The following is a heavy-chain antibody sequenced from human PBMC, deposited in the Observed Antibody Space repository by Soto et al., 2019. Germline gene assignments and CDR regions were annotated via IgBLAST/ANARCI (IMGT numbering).Heavy chain of an antibody. J-gene: IGHJ4*02. CDR2: ITPSSGST. Sequence: QVQLVQSGAEVKKPGASVKVSCRTSGYTFTSYYMHWVRQSPGQGLEWMGIITPSSGSTTYAQKFQGRVSMPRDPSTSTVYMELISLRSEDTAVYYCARDEGRVFYFAYWGQGTLVTVSS. CDR1: GYTFTSYY. V-gene: IGHV1-46*01. CDR3: ARDEGRVFYFAY.